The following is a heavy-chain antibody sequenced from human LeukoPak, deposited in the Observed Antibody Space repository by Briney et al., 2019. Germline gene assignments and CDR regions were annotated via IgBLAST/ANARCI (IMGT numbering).Heavy chain of an antibody. CDR3: ETTMSSSWSPYHFDY. D-gene: IGHD6-13*01. V-gene: IGHV3-23*01. CDR2: ISGSGGST. CDR1: GFTFSSYA. J-gene: IGHJ4*02. Sequence: GGSLRLSCEASGFTFSSYAMTWVRQAPGKGLEWVSAISGSGGSTYYADSVKGRFTISRDNSKNTLYLQMNSLRAEDTAVYYCETTMSSSWSPYHFDYWGQGTLVTVSS.